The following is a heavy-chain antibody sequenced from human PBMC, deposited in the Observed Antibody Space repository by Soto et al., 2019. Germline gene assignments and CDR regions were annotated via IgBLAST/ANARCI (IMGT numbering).Heavy chain of an antibody. CDR1: GYTLTELS. J-gene: IGHJ6*02. D-gene: IGHD3-22*01. V-gene: IGHV1-24*01. Sequence: ASVKVSCKVSGYTLTELSMHWVRQAPGKGLEWMGGFDPEDGETIYAQKFQGRVTMTEDTSTDTAYMELSSLRSEDTAVYYCATPLITMIESGMDVWGQGTTVTVSS. CDR2: FDPEDGET. CDR3: ATPLITMIESGMDV.